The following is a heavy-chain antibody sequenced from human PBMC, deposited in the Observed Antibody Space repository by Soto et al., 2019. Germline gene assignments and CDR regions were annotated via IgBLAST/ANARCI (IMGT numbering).Heavy chain of an antibody. J-gene: IGHJ5*02. D-gene: IGHD3-3*01. CDR3: AKAGDYDFWSGSLNWFDP. CDR1: GFTFSSYA. CDR2: ISGSGVTT. Sequence: GGSLRLSCAASGFTFSSYAMSWVRQAPGKGLEWVSAISGSGVTTYYADSVKGRFTISRDNSKNTLFLQMNRLRANDTAVYYCAKAGDYDFWSGSLNWFDPWGQGTLVTVSS. V-gene: IGHV3-23*01.